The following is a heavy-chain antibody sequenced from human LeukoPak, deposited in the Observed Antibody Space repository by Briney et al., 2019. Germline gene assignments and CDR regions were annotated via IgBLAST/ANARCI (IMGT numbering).Heavy chain of an antibody. V-gene: IGHV4-59*01. Sequence: SETLFLTCTVSGGSISNYYWTWIRQPPGKGLEWIGFISYSGSTSYNPSLKSRVTISLDTSKNQFSLKLSSVTAADTAVYYCARAYYFDSSGYDDAFDIWGPGTMVTVSS. CDR2: ISYSGST. D-gene: IGHD3-22*01. CDR1: GGSISNYY. J-gene: IGHJ3*02. CDR3: ARAYYFDSSGYDDAFDI.